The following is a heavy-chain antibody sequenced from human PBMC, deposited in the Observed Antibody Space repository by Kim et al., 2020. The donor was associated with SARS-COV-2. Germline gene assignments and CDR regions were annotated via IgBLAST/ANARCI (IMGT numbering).Heavy chain of an antibody. Sequence: GGSLRLSCAASGFTFSSYAMSWVRQAPGKGLEWVSAISGSGGSTYYADSVKGRFTISRDNSKNTLYLQMNSLRAEDTAVYYCATSMPNHPPLITIFGVATPDGGVDYWGQGTLVTVSS. CDR1: GFTFSSYA. CDR3: ATSMPNHPPLITIFGVATPDGGVDY. J-gene: IGHJ4*02. V-gene: IGHV3-23*01. CDR2: ISGSGGST. D-gene: IGHD3-3*01.